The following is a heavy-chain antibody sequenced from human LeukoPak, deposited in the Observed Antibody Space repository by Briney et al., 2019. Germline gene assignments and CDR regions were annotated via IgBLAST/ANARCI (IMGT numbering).Heavy chain of an antibody. Sequence: GGSLRLSCAASGFTFSSYSMNWVRQAPGKGLEWVSSISSSSSYIYYADSVKGRFTISRDNAKNSLYLQMNSLRAEDTALYYCAKDRYSYGGNSLDYWGQGTLVTVSS. CDR1: GFTFSSYS. CDR3: AKDRYSYGGNSLDY. V-gene: IGHV3-21*04. D-gene: IGHD4-23*01. J-gene: IGHJ4*02. CDR2: ISSSSSYI.